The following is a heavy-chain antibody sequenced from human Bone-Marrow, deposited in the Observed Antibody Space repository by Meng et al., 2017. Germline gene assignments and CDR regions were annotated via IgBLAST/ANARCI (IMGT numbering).Heavy chain of an antibody. J-gene: IGHJ4*02. Sequence: QVQRVQSEAEGKRAGSSVKVSCKASGGTSSSYAISGVRQAPGQGLEWMGGIIPILGTANYAQKFQGRVTITADKSSSTAYMELSSLRSEDTAVYYCARETHYYDSRYFDYWGQGTLVTVSS. CDR2: IIPILGTA. V-gene: IGHV1-69*06. CDR3: ARETHYYDSRYFDY. CDR1: GGTSSSYA. D-gene: IGHD3-22*01.